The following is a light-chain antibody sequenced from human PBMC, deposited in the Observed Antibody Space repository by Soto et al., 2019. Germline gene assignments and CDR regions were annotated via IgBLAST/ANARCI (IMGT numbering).Light chain of an antibody. CDR2: AES. CDR3: QQYYSYPRT. CDR1: QGISSY. V-gene: IGKV1-8*01. J-gene: IGKJ1*01. Sequence: AIRMTPCPSSLSASTGDSVTITCRASQGISSYLACYQQKPGKAPKLLIYAESTLQSGVPSRFSGSGSGTDFTLTISCLQSEDFATFYCQQYYSYPRTFGQGTEVDI.